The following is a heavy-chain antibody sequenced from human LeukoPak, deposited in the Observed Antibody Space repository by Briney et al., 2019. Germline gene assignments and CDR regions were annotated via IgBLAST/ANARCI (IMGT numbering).Heavy chain of an antibody. V-gene: IGHV1-8*01. CDR1: GYTFTSYD. Sequence: ASVKVSCKASGYTFTSYDINWVRQATGQGLEWMGWMNPNSGNTGYAQKFQGRVTMTRNTSISTAYMELSSLRSEDTAVYYCARFDCSGGSCYSGGFDYWGQGTPVTVSS. CDR3: ARFDCSGGSCYSGGFDY. CDR2: MNPNSGNT. J-gene: IGHJ4*02. D-gene: IGHD2-15*01.